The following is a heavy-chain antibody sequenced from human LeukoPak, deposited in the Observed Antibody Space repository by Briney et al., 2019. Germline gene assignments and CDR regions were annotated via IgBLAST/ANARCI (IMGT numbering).Heavy chain of an antibody. J-gene: IGHJ4*02. Sequence: SETLSLTCTVSGGSISSGSYYWSWIRQPAGKGLEWIGRIYTSGSTNYNPSLKSRVTISVDTSKNQCSLKLSSVTAADTAVYYCARSKYHGSVIDYWGQGTLVTVAS. CDR3: ARSKYHGSVIDY. CDR2: IYTSGST. D-gene: IGHD2-2*01. CDR1: GGSISSGSYY. V-gene: IGHV4-61*02.